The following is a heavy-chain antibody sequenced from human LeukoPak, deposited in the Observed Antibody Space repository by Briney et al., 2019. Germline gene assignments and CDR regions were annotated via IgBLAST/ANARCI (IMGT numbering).Heavy chain of an antibody. CDR2: INHSGST. CDR1: GGSFSGYY. CDR3: ARIALYDDTAFYSGYYYYYYPMDV. Sequence: PSETLSLTCAVYGGSFSGYYWSWIRQPPGKGLEWIGEINHSGSTNYNPSLKSRVTISVDTSKNQFSLKLSSVTAADTAVYYCARIALYDDTAFYSGYYYYYYPMDVWGQGTTVTVSS. V-gene: IGHV4-34*01. D-gene: IGHD3-9*01. J-gene: IGHJ6*02.